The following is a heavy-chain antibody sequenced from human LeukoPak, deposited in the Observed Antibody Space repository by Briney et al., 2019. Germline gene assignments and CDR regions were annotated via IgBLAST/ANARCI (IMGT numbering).Heavy chain of an antibody. CDR2: INAGNGNT. V-gene: IGHV1-3*01. D-gene: IGHD2-21*02. CDR3: ARDSPDVYCGGDCYFDH. J-gene: IGHJ4*02. CDR1: GYTFTSYA. Sequence: GASVKVSCKASGYTFTSYAMHWVRQAPGQRLEWMGWINAGNGNTKYSQKFQGRVTITRDTSASTAYMELSSLRSEDTAVYYCARDSPDVYCGGDCYFDHWGQGSLVTVSS.